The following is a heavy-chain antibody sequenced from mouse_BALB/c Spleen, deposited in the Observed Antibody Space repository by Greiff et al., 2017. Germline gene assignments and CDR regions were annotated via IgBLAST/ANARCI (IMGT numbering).Heavy chain of an antibody. CDR2: IYPGSGNT. Sequence: QVQLQQSGAELARPGASVKLSCKASGYTFTDYYINWVKQRTGQGLEWIGEIYPGSGNTYYNEKFKGKATLTADKSSSTAYMQLSSLTSEDSAVYCCASGGYDRFAYWGQGTLVSVSA. D-gene: IGHD2-2*01. CDR1: GYTFTDYY. CDR3: ASGGYDRFAY. V-gene: IGHV1-77*01. J-gene: IGHJ3*01.